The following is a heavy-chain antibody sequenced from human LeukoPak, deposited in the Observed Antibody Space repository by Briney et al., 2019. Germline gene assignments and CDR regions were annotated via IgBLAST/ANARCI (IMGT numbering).Heavy chain of an antibody. CDR2: IYYSGST. V-gene: IGHV4-34*09. CDR3: ARMRRGGYCSSSSCYTGADYYYMDV. J-gene: IGHJ6*03. Sequence: SETLSLTCAVYGGPFRGYYWTWIRHTPEKGLEWIGYIYYSGSTYYNPSLKSRVTISVDTSKNQFSLTLSPFTAADTAVYYCARMRRGGYCSSSSCYTGADYYYMDVWDKGTTVTVSS. D-gene: IGHD2-2*02. CDR1: GGPFRGYY.